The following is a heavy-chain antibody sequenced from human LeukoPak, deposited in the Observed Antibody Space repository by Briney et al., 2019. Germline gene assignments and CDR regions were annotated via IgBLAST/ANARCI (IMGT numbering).Heavy chain of an antibody. CDR3: AKDHYYYDSSGYMSIFSDY. CDR1: GFTFSSYG. Sequence: GGPLRLSCAASGFTFSSYGMHWVRQAPGKGLEWVAFIRYDGSNKYYADSVKGRFTISRDNSKNTLYLQMSSLRAEDTAVYYCAKDHYYYDSSGYMSIFSDYWGQGTLVTVSS. V-gene: IGHV3-30*02. J-gene: IGHJ4*02. D-gene: IGHD3-22*01. CDR2: IRYDGSNK.